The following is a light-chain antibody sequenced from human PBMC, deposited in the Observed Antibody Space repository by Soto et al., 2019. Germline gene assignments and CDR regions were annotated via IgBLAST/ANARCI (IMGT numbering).Light chain of an antibody. V-gene: IGKV3-15*01. Sequence: EIVLTQSPATLSVSPGERATLSCRASQSVSSNVAWYQQIPGRAPRLLIYGASTRASGIPARFSASGSGTEFTLTISSLQSEDFAVYYCQQYNDWPPITFGQGTRLEIK. CDR3: QQYNDWPPIT. J-gene: IGKJ5*01. CDR1: QSVSSN. CDR2: GAS.